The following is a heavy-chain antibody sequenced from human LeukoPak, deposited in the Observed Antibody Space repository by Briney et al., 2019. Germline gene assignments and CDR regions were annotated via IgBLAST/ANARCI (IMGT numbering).Heavy chain of an antibody. CDR3: ARWGIGGSWFDP. D-gene: IGHD3-16*01. V-gene: IGHV4-38-2*02. CDR2: IYHSEST. J-gene: IGHJ5*02. CDR1: GYSISSGSY. Sequence: SETLSLTCTGSGYSISSGSYWGWIRQPPGKGLEWIGSIYHSESTYYNPSLKSRVTISVDTSKNQFSLKLSSVTAADTAVYYCARWGIGGSWFDPWGQGTLVTVSS.